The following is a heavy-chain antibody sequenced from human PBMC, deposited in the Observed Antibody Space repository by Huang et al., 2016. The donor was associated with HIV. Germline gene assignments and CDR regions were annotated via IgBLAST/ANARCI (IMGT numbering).Heavy chain of an antibody. CDR2: ISSSSSYI. D-gene: IGHD3-3*01. CDR3: ARAVPTPNRFGVGGFDY. CDR1: GFTFSSYS. V-gene: IGHV3-21*01. J-gene: IGHJ4*02. Sequence: EVQLVESGGGLVKPGGSLRLSCAASGFTFSSYSMNWVRQGQGNGVEGVSDISSSSSYIYYADSGKGRFTISRDNAKNSLYLQMNSLRAEDTAVYYCARAVPTPNRFGVGGFDYWGQGTLVTVSS.